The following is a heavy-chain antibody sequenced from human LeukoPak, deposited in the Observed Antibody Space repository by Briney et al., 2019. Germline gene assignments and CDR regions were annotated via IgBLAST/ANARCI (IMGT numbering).Heavy chain of an antibody. CDR1: GGSISSGSYY. D-gene: IGHD6-6*01. Sequence: SQTLSLTCTVSGGSISSGSYYWGWLRQPAGKGLGWIGRIYTSGSTNYNPSLKSRVTISVDTSKNQFSLKLSSVTAADTAVYYCAREAASQAFDIWGQGTMVTVSS. V-gene: IGHV4-61*02. CDR3: AREAASQAFDI. J-gene: IGHJ3*02. CDR2: IYTSGST.